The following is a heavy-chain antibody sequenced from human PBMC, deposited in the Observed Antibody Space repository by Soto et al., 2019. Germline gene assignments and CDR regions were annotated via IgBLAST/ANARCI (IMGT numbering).Heavy chain of an antibody. CDR2: IRSKGYGGTT. CDR1: GFTFGDYA. V-gene: IGHV3-49*04. J-gene: IGHJ4*02. CDR3: TRDEGIYGGYNTFDY. D-gene: IGHD5-12*01. Sequence: PGGSLRLSCTTSGFTFGDYAMSWVRQAPGKGLEWVSFIRSKGYGGTTEYAAAVKGRFTISRDDSKSIAYLQMNSLKTEDTAVYYCTRDEGIYGGYNTFDYWGQGIQVTVSS.